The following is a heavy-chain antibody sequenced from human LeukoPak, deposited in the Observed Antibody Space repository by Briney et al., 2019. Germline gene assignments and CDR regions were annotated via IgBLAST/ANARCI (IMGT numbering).Heavy chain of an antibody. Sequence: SETLSLTCTVSGGSISSYYWSWIRQPPGKGLEWIGYIYYSGSTNYNPSLKSRVTISVDTSENQFSLKLSSVTAADTAVYYCARGPSGYYYDSSGYERNWFDPWGQGTLVTVSS. CDR3: ARGPSGYYYDSSGYERNWFDP. CDR2: IYYSGST. V-gene: IGHV4-59*01. J-gene: IGHJ5*02. CDR1: GGSISSYY. D-gene: IGHD3-22*01.